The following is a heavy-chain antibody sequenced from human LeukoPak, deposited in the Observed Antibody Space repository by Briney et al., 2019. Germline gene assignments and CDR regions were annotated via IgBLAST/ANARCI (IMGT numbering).Heavy chain of an antibody. Sequence: SETLSLTCTVSGGSISSYYWGWIRQPPGKGLEWIGSIYYSGSTYYNPSLKSRVTISVDTSKNQFSLKLSSVTAADTAVYYCARPTGDYDILTGYYPDWYFDLWGRGTLVTVSS. D-gene: IGHD3-9*01. CDR3: ARPTGDYDILTGYYPDWYFDL. V-gene: IGHV4-39*01. J-gene: IGHJ2*01. CDR2: IYYSGST. CDR1: GGSISSYY.